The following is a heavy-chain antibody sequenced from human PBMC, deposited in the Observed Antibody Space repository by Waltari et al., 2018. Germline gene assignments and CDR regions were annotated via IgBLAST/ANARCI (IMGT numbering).Heavy chain of an antibody. J-gene: IGHJ4*02. V-gene: IGHV3-72*01. Sequence: EVQLVESGGGWVQPGGSLRLSCAASGFTFSDHYMDWVRQAPGKGLEWVGRSRNKDNSYFTEYAASVKGRFTISRDESTNTLYLQMNSLKTEDTAVYYCARGGTMVRGGIDYWGQGILVTVSS. CDR2: SRNKDNSYFT. CDR3: ARGGTMVRGGIDY. D-gene: IGHD3-10*01. CDR1: GFTFSDHY.